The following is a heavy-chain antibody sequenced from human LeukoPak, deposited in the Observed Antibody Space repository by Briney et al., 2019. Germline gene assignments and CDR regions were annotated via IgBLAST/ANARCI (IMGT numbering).Heavy chain of an antibody. CDR1: GYSFTTYW. CDR2: IYPGDSDT. J-gene: IGHJ4*02. CDR3: ARVLIRGDEIDY. D-gene: IGHD2-21*01. V-gene: IGHV5-51*01. Sequence: GESLKISCKSSGYSFTTYWIAWVRQMPGKGLEWMGIIYPGDSDTRYSPSFQGQVTISADKSISTAYLQWTSLKASDSAMYYCARVLIRGDEIDYWGQGTLVTVSS.